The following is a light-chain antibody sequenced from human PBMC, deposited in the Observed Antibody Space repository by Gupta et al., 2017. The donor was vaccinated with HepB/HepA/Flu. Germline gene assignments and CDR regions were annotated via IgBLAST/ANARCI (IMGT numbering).Light chain of an antibody. CDR2: DAS. CDR3: QQYANPIFT. J-gene: IGKJ3*01. V-gene: IGKV1-33*01. Sequence: DIQMTQSPSSLSASVGDRVTITCQASQDISNYLNWYQQKAGKAPKLLIYDASNLETGVPSRFSGSGSGTDFAFSISSLQPEDVATYYCQQYANPIFTFGPGTKVNIK. CDR1: QDISNY.